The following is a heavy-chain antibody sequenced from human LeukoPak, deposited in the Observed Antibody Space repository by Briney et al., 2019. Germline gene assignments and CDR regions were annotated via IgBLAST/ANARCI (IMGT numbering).Heavy chain of an antibody. CDR2: IYYSGST. Sequence: PSETLSLTCSVFGGSISSSSYYWGWIRQPPGKGLECLGSIYYSGSTYYNPSLKSRVTISVDTSKNQFSLKLSSVTAADTAVYYCARDSSSSSRSRWFDPWGQGTLVTVSS. D-gene: IGHD6-6*01. CDR3: ARDSSSSSRSRWFDP. CDR1: GGSISSSSYY. V-gene: IGHV4-39*02. J-gene: IGHJ5*02.